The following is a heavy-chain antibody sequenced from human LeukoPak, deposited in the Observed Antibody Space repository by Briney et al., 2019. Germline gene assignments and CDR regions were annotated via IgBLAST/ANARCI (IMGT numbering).Heavy chain of an antibody. J-gene: IGHJ4*02. CDR2: ISSSSDKI. CDR1: GFPFITYS. CDR3: AREGGARLDY. V-gene: IGHV3-48*01. Sequence: GSLRLSCAASGFPFITYSMNWVRQTPGKGLEWVSYISSSSDKIYYADSVKGRFTISRDNAKNSLYLQMNSLRAEDTAVYYCAREGGARLDYWGQGTLVTVSS. D-gene: IGHD1-26*01.